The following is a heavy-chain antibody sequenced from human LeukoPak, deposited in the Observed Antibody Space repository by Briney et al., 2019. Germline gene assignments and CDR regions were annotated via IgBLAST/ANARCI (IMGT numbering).Heavy chain of an antibody. V-gene: IGHV1-46*01. J-gene: IGHJ3*02. CDR1: GYTFTSYY. CDR2: INPSGGTT. Sequence: ASVKVSCKASGYTFTSYYMHWVRQAPGQGLEWMGIINPSGGTTSYAQKFQGRVTMTRDTSTSTVYMELSSLRSEDTAVYYCARDPKRGDFWSGYYRDDAFDIWGQGTMVTVSS. D-gene: IGHD3-3*01. CDR3: ARDPKRGDFWSGYYRDDAFDI.